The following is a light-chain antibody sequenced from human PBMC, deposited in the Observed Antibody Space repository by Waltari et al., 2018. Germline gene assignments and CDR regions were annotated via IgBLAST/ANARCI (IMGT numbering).Light chain of an antibody. V-gene: IGKV1-39*01. CDR3: QQSYSALT. CDR2: ASS. Sequence: DIQMTKSPSSLSASVGDRVTITCRASQSITIYLNWYQHNPGKAPKLLNYASSSLQGGVPTRFSGSGSGTDFNLTISTLQPEDFATYYCQQSYSALTFGGGTKVEIK. CDR1: QSITIY. J-gene: IGKJ4*01.